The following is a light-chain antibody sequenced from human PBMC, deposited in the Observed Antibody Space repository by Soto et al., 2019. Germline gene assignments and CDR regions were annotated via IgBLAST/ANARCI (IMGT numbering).Light chain of an antibody. J-gene: IGKJ4*01. CDR3: QERGRWPRAT. Sequence: EIEMTQSPATLSLSPGEKATLSCRASQNINTNLAWYQQSPGRAPRLLIHTASSRATGIPARFSGSGSRTDFSLTISSLEPEDIAVYYCQERGRWPRATFGGGTKVEMK. V-gene: IGKV3-11*01. CDR2: TAS. CDR1: QNINTN.